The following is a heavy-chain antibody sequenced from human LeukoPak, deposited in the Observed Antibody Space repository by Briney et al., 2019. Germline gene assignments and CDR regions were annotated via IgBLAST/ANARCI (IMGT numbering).Heavy chain of an antibody. J-gene: IGHJ6*03. CDR1: GGSISRYY. CDR2: IYYSGST. D-gene: IGHD5-18*01. Sequence: PSETLSLTCTVSGGSISRYYWSWIRQPPGKGLEWNWDIYYSGSTKYNPSLQSRVTISVDTSKNQFSLKLSSVTAADTAVYYCARGGTDTAMVRTDYYYYMDVWGKGTTVTVSS. CDR3: ARGGTDTAMVRTDYYYYMDV. V-gene: IGHV4-59*01.